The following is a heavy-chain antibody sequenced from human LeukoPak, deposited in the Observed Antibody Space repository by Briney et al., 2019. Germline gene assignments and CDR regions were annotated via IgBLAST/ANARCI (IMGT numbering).Heavy chain of an antibody. Sequence: PGRSLRLSCAASGFTFSSYAMHWVRQAPGKGLEWVAVISYDGSNKYYADSVKGRFTISRDNSKNTLYLQMNSLRAEDTAVYYCARDERPYDSSGYYYVWGQGTLGTVSS. J-gene: IGHJ4*02. V-gene: IGHV3-30*04. CDR2: ISYDGSNK. CDR3: ARDERPYDSSGYYYV. D-gene: IGHD3-22*01. CDR1: GFTFSSYA.